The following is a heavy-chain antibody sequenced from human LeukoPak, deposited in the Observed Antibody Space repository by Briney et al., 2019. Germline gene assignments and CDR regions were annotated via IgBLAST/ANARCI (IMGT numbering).Heavy chain of an antibody. D-gene: IGHD3-22*01. Sequence: ASVKVSCRASGYTFTAYYIHWVRQAPGQGLEWMGWFNPNSGGTNYAQEFQGRVTMTRDTSISTAYMELSRLRSDDTAVYYCAREYYFDNSGYYGVGDYWGQGTLVTVSS. CDR2: FNPNSGGT. V-gene: IGHV1-2*02. J-gene: IGHJ4*02. CDR3: AREYYFDNSGYYGVGDY. CDR1: GYTFTAYY.